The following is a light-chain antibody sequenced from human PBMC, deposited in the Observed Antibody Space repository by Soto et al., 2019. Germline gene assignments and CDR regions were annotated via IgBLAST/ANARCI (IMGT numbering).Light chain of an antibody. CDR2: AAS. Sequence: DIQMTQSPSSLSASVGDRVTITCLPSQDIRNDLGWFQLRPGKAPKRLIYAASRLQSGVPSRFSGSGSGTEFTLTISSLQPEDFATYFCLQQNSSPWTFGPGTKVDIK. CDR3: LQQNSSPWT. CDR1: QDIRND. V-gene: IGKV1-17*01. J-gene: IGKJ1*01.